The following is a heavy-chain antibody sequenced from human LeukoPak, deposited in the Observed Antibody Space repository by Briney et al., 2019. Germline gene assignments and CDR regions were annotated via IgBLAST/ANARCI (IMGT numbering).Heavy chain of an antibody. Sequence: GGSLRLSCAASGFTFSSYSMNWVRQAPGKGLEWVSSISSSSSCIYYADSVKGRFTISRDNAKNSLYLQMNSLRAEDTAVYYCARVYGSGSSYYYYYYGVDVWGQGTTVTVSS. J-gene: IGHJ6*02. CDR2: ISSSSSCI. CDR3: ARVYGSGSSYYYYYYGVDV. D-gene: IGHD3-10*01. CDR1: GFTFSSYS. V-gene: IGHV3-21*01.